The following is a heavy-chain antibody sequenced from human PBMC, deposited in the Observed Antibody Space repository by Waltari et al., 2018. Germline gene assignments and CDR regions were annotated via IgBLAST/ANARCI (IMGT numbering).Heavy chain of an antibody. V-gene: IGHV5-51*01. J-gene: IGHJ4*02. CDR1: GYIFSNYW. Sequence: EVQLVQSGAEVKKPGESLRIPCRGSGYIFSNYWIAWVRQMPGKGLEWMGMIYPRDFDTRYSPSFQGQVTISADKSISTAYLEWSSVKASDAAMYYCARHGALGDNWGQGTLVTVSS. CDR2: IYPRDFDT. D-gene: IGHD3-16*01. CDR3: ARHGALGDN.